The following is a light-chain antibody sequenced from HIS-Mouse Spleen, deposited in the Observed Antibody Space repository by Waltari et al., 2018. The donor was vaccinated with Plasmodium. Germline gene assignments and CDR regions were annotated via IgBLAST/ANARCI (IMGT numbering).Light chain of an antibody. J-gene: IGLJ3*02. Sequence: SYELTQPPSVSVFPGQPDRITCSGDALPKKYAFWYQQKSGQAPVLVIYEDSNRPSGNPERFSGSSSGTMATLTISGAQVEDEADYYCYSTDSSGNHRVFGGGTKLTVL. CDR1: ALPKKY. CDR2: EDS. CDR3: YSTDSSGNHRV. V-gene: IGLV3-10*01.